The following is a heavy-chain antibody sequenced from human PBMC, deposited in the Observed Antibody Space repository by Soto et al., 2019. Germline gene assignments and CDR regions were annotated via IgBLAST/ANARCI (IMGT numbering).Heavy chain of an antibody. CDR1: GITISNYP. J-gene: IGHJ1*01. V-gene: IGHV3-23*01. CDR3: VKDDGGNPATAPH. CDR2: ISGSGDRT. Sequence: EVKLLESGGGLVQPGGSLRLSCAASGITISNYPMSWVRQAPGKGLDWVSGISGSGDRTYYADSAKCRFTISKDISKNSLSPQLDSLRVEGTAVYFCVKDDGGNPATAPHWGQVTLVTVS. D-gene: IGHD2-15*01.